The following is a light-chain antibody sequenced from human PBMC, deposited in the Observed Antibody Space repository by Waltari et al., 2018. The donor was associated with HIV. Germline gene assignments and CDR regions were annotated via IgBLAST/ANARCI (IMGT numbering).Light chain of an antibody. CDR1: ELGDKY. V-gene: IGLV3-1*01. J-gene: IGLJ3*02. CDR2: QDN. CDR3: QAWGRSTSGV. Sequence: SYEVTQPPSVAVSPGQTASITCSGYELGDKYTCWYQQKTGQSPLLVIYQDNKRPSGIPGRFSVSSSWRTATLTISGTLPLDEADYYCQAWGRSTSGVFGRGTKLTVL.